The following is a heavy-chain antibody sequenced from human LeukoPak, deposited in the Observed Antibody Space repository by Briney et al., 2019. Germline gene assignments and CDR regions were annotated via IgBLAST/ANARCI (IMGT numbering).Heavy chain of an antibody. CDR2: INANSGTT. V-gene: IGHV3-23*01. CDR3: AKPIGGGLAVTADWFHP. Sequence: GASLTLSCAPSGFAFSFYAISWLRHPPGGGLEWVSTINANSGTTSYAPSVRGRFTISRDNSKNKLYLQVNTLRADDTATYYCAKPIGGGLAVTADWFHPWGQGTLVVVSS. CDR1: GFAFSFYA. D-gene: IGHD6-19*01. J-gene: IGHJ5*01.